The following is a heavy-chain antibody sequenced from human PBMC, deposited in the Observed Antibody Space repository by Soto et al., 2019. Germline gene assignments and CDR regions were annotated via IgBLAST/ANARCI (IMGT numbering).Heavy chain of an antibody. CDR2: IYNRGST. Sequence: QVQLQESGPGLVEPSQTLSLTCTVSGGSISSGDYCWSWIRQTPGKGLEWIGHIYNRGSTYSNPSLKSRVTISVDTSKTQFSLKLGSVTAADTAVYFCARGPSGDKVDYWGQGILVTVSS. D-gene: IGHD1-26*01. V-gene: IGHV4-30-4*01. J-gene: IGHJ4*02. CDR3: ARGPSGDKVDY. CDR1: GGSISSGDYC.